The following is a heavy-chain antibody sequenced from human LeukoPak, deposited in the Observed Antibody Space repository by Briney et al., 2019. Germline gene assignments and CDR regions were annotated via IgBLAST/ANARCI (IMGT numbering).Heavy chain of an antibody. J-gene: IGHJ4*02. CDR3: ARPTPGEFSFLLDY. CDR2: ISNDGSDE. D-gene: IGHD3-16*02. V-gene: IGHV3-30*01. CDR1: GFSFGGLA. Sequence: PGGSLRLSCEASGFSFGGLALSWVRQAPGQGLEWVAIISNDGSDEHSADSVKGRFTISRDNSKNTVYLQMNSLRAEDTAVYYCARPTPGEFSFLLDYWGQGTLVTVSS.